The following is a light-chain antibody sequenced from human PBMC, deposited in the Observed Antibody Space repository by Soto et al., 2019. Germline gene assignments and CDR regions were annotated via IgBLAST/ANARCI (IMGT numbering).Light chain of an antibody. CDR1: RSDIGYYNY. V-gene: IGLV2-14*01. J-gene: IGLJ2*01. Sequence: QSALTQAASVSGSPGQSITISCTGTRSDIGYYNYVSWYQQHPGKAPKLMIYEVNNRPSGVSNRFSGSKSGNTASLTISGLQAEDEADYYCSSYASSTTLFGGGTKVTVL. CDR2: EVN. CDR3: SSYASSTTL.